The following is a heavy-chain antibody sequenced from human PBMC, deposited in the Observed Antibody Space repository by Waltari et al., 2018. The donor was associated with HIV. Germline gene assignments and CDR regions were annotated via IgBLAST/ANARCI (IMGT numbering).Heavy chain of an antibody. D-gene: IGHD3-3*02. CDR3: ARVTPALDY. V-gene: IGHV4-59*01. CDR2: IYYSGST. J-gene: IGHJ4*02. CDR1: GGSLSSYY. Sequence: QVQLQESGPGLVKPSETLSLTCTVSGGSLSSYYWSWIRQPPGKGLEWIGYIYYSGSTNYNPSLKSRVTISVDTSKNQFSLKLSSVTAADTAVYYCARVTPALDYWGQGTLVTVSS.